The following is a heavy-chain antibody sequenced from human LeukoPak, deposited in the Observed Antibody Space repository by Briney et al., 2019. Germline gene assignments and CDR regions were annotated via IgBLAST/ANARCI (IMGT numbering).Heavy chain of an antibody. CDR2: INPNSGGT. V-gene: IGHV1-2*02. J-gene: IGHJ6*03. Sequence: ASVKVSCKASGYTFTGYYMHWVRQAPGQRLEWMGWINPNSGGTNYAQKFQGRVTMTRDTSISTAYMELSSLRSEDTAVYYCATEATSPDYNYYMDVWGKGTTVTVSS. CDR3: ATEATSPDYNYYMDV. D-gene: IGHD2-2*01. CDR1: GYTFTGYY.